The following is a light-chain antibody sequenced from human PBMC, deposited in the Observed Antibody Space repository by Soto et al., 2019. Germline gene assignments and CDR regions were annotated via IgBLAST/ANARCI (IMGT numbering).Light chain of an antibody. Sequence: DIQMTQSPSSLSASVGGRVTITCRASQDISNYLAWYQQKPGKVPKLLIYAASTLQTGVQSRFSGSGSGTVFTLTINSLQPEDVATYYCQNYKSAPNTFGRGTRLEIK. CDR1: QDISNY. V-gene: IGKV1-27*01. CDR3: QNYKSAPNT. CDR2: AAS. J-gene: IGKJ2*01.